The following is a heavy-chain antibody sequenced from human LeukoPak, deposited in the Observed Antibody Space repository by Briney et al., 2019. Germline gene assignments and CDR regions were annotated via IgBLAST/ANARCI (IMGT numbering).Heavy chain of an antibody. D-gene: IGHD3-10*01. CDR1: GDSINNNVYY. CDR2: INHSGST. Sequence: PSETLSLTCTVSGDSINNNVYYWGWIRQPPGKGLEWIGEINHSGSTNYNPSLKSRVTISVDTSKNQFSLKLSSVTAADTAVYYCARLPRYYYGSGYYMDVWGKGTTVTISS. J-gene: IGHJ6*03. V-gene: IGHV4-39*07. CDR3: ARLPRYYYGSGYYMDV.